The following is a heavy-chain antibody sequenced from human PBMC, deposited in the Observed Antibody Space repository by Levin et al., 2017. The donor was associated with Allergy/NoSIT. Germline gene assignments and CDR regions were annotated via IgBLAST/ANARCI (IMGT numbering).Heavy chain of an antibody. V-gene: IGHV5-51*01. CDR2: IYPGDSDT. Sequence: KPGGSLRLSCKGSGYSFTSYWIGWVRQMPGKGLEWMGIIYPGDSDTRYSPSFQGQVTISADKSISTAYLQWSSLKASDTAMYYCARHTDEVGNWYFDLWGRGTLVTVSS. CDR1: GYSFTSYW. CDR3: ARHTDEVGNWYFDL. J-gene: IGHJ2*01.